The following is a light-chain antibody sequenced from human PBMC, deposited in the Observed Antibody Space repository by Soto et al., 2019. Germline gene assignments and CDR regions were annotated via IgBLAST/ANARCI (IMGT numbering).Light chain of an antibody. Sequence: QSALTQPASVFGSPGQSITFSCTGTSSDVGGYNFVSWYQQHPGKAPELMIYEVSSRPSGVSNRFSGSKSGNTASLTISGLQPEDEADYYCSSYTTSTTVVFGTGTKVTVL. J-gene: IGLJ1*01. V-gene: IGLV2-14*03. CDR1: SSDVGGYNF. CDR3: SSYTTSTTVV. CDR2: EVS.